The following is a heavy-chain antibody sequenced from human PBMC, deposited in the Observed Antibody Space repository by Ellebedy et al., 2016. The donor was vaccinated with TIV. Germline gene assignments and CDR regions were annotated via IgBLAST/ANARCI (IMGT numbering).Heavy chain of an antibody. CDR3: ARSAELDS. CDR1: GFTFTSYA. V-gene: IGHV3-21*01. D-gene: IGHD1-26*01. Sequence: GESLKISCATSGFTFTSYAMNSVRQAPGKGLEWVSSLSSTGYYIYYADSVKGRFTISRDDARNSLFLQMDSLRAEDTAAYYFARSAELDSWGQGALVTVSS. CDR2: LSSTGYYI. J-gene: IGHJ4*02.